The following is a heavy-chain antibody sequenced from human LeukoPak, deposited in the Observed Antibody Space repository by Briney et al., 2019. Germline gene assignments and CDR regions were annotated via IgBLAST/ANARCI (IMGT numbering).Heavy chain of an antibody. J-gene: IGHJ4*02. D-gene: IGHD3-10*01. CDR3: ARRYYYNLGSFPFDF. CDR1: GVSFSDHY. Sequence: SETLSLTCAVYGVSFSDHYWSWIRQPPGKGLEWIGEVSHTGSTKYNPSLNSRVTISEDTSKNQFYLNLSSVTAADTAVYYCARRYYYNLGSFPFDFWGQGTLVTVSS. CDR2: VSHTGST. V-gene: IGHV4-34*01.